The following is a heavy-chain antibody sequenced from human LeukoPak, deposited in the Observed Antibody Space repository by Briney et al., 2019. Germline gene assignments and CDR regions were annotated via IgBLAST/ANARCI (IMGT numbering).Heavy chain of an antibody. V-gene: IGHV4-59*01. CDR2: IYYSGST. CDR3: ARDVTGGGRNY. Sequence: SETLSLTCTVSGGSISSYYWSWIRQPPGKGLEWIGYIYYSGSTNYNPSLKSRVTISVDTSKNQFSLKLSSVTAADTAVYYCARDVTGGGRNYWGQGTLVNVSS. CDR1: GGSISSYY. D-gene: IGHD3-10*01. J-gene: IGHJ4*02.